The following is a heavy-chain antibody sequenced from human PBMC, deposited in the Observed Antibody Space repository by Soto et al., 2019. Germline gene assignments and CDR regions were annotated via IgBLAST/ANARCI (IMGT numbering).Heavy chain of an antibody. Sequence: QVQLVESGGGVVQPGRSLRLSCAASGFTFSSYAMHWVRQAPGKGLEWVAVISYDGSNKYYADSVKGRFTISRDNSKNPLYRKRNGWGGEDGAGYYCGRGGGGAPSFASGGQGPL. V-gene: IGHV3-30-3*01. CDR3: GRGGGGAPSFAS. CDR2: ISYDGSNK. CDR1: GFTFSSYA. J-gene: IGHJ4*02. D-gene: IGHD1-26*01.